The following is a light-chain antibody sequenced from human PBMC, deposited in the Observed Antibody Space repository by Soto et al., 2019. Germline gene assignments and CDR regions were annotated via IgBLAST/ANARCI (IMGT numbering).Light chain of an antibody. J-gene: IGLJ2*01. CDR1: SSNIGTQI. V-gene: IGLV1-44*01. Sequence: QAVVTQPTSASGTPGQRVTISCSGASSNIGTQIVNWYQQLPGTAPKLLIFTNNQRPSGVPDRFSGSKSGTSASLAISGLQSEDEADYYCAAWDDSLNAVVFGGGTKLTVL. CDR2: TNN. CDR3: AAWDDSLNAVV.